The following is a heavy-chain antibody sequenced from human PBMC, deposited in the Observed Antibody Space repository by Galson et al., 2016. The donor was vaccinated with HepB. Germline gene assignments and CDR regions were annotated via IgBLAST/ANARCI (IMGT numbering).Heavy chain of an antibody. D-gene: IGHD2-2*01. V-gene: IGHV3-23*01. CDR1: GFTFSSYA. Sequence: SLRLSCAASGFTFSSYAMSWVRLAPGKGLEWVSSISGDGAPYYVDSMKGRFTISRDNSKDTLYLQMISLRAEDTAVYYCARDRGFYSSTWDWGQGTLVTVSS. J-gene: IGHJ4*02. CDR3: ARDRGFYSSTWD. CDR2: ISGDGAP.